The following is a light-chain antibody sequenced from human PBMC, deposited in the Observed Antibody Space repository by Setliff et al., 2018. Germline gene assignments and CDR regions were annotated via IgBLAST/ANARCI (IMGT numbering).Light chain of an antibody. J-gene: IGLJ1*01. CDR2: EVS. CDR3: SSYAGSNNYV. Sequence: QSALPQPPSASGSPGQSVTISCTGTSSDVGGYNYVSWYQQHPGKAPKLMIYEVSKWPSGVPDRFPGSKSGNTASLTVSGLQAEDEADYYCSSYAGSNNYVFGTGTKVTVL. V-gene: IGLV2-8*01. CDR1: SSDVGGYNY.